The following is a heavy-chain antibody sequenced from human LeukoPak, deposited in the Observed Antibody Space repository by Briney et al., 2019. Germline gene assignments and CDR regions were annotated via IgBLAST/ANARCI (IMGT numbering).Heavy chain of an antibody. D-gene: IGHD3-10*01. CDR2: IYYSGST. CDR3: AREGTDQYYYYYTDV. Sequence: SETLSLTCTVSGGSIRSNYWSWIRQPPGRGLEWIGYIYYSGSTNYNPSLKSRVTISLDTSKNQFSLKLSSVTAADTAVYHCAREGTDQYYYYYTDVWGKGTTVTVSS. V-gene: IGHV4-59*01. J-gene: IGHJ6*03. CDR1: GGSIRSNY.